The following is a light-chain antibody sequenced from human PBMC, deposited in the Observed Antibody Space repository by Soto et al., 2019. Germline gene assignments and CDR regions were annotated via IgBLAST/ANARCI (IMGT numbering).Light chain of an antibody. Sequence: IVMTHAPDSLSLSLCGMASIHGKSIQSFLYSSNNKNYLAWYQQKPGQPPKLLIYWASTRESGVPDRFSGSGSGTDFTLTISSLQAEDVAVYYCQQYYNTPTFGQGTKVDIK. CDR1: QSFLYSSNNKNY. CDR2: WAS. V-gene: IGKV4-1*01. CDR3: QQYYNTPT. J-gene: IGKJ1*01.